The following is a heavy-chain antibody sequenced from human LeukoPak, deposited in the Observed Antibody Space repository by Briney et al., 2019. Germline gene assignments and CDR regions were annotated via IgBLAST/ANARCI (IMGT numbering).Heavy chain of an antibody. D-gene: IGHD2-2*01. CDR3: ARDDIVVVPAASYFDY. CDR1: GFTFSSYS. J-gene: IGHJ4*02. CDR2: ISSSSSYI. Sequence: GGSLRLSCAASGFTFSSYSMNWVRHAPGKGLEWVSSISSSSSYIYYADSVKGRFTSSRDNAKNSLYLQMNSLRAEDTAVYYCARDDIVVVPAASYFDYWGQGTLVTVSS. V-gene: IGHV3-21*01.